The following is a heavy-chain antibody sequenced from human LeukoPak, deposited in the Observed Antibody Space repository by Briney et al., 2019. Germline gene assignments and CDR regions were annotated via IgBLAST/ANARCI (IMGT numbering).Heavy chain of an antibody. CDR3: ARGRSSWYGANNWFDP. V-gene: IGHV1-8*02. Sequence: ASVKVSCKASGYTSTGYYMHWVRQATGQGLEWMGWMNPSSGNTGYAQKVQGRVTMTRDTSISTAYMELSSLRSEDTAVYYCARGRSSWYGANNWFDPWGQGTLVTVSS. CDR2: MNPSSGNT. J-gene: IGHJ5*02. CDR1: GYTSTGYY. D-gene: IGHD6-13*01.